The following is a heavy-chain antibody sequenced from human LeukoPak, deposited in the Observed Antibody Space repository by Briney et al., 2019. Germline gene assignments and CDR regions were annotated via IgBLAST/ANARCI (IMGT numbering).Heavy chain of an antibody. CDR1: GGTFSSYA. J-gene: IGHJ4*02. V-gene: IGHV1-69*05. D-gene: IGHD2-21*02. CDR3: ARAYCGGDCYSVHFDY. CDR2: IIPIFGTA. Sequence: SVKVSCKASGGTFSSYAISWVRQAPGQGLEWMGRIIPIFGTANYAQKFQGRVTITTDESTSTAYMELSSLRSEDTAVYYCARAYCGGDCYSVHFDYWGQGTLVTVSS.